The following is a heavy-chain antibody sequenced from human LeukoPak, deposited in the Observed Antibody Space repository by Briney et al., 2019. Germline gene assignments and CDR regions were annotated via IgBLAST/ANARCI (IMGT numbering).Heavy chain of an antibody. D-gene: IGHD6-13*01. CDR1: GFPFSTYW. J-gene: IGHJ4*02. CDR3: ARDLYSSSWYVGTLIDY. V-gene: IGHV3-74*01. CDR2: INSDGSST. Sequence: AGGSLRLSCAASGFPFSTYWMHWVRQAPGKGLVWLSHINSDGSSTSYADSVKGRFTISRDNAKNTLYLQMNSLRAEDTAVYYCARDLYSSSWYVGTLIDYWGQGTLVTVSS.